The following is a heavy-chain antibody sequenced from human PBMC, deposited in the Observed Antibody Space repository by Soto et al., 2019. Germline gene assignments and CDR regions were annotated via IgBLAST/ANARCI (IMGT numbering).Heavy chain of an antibody. CDR3: VKDDRILGRRYFDL. CDR2: ISFSDGGT. D-gene: IGHD2-15*01. CDR1: GFTFSRYA. J-gene: IGHJ2*01. Sequence: AGSLRLSCAASGFTFSRYAMTWVRQAPGKGLEWVSSISFSDGGTYYADSVKGRLTISRDNSKNTLFLQMNSLRVEDTAVYYCVKDDRILGRRYFDLWGRGTLVTVSS. V-gene: IGHV3-23*01.